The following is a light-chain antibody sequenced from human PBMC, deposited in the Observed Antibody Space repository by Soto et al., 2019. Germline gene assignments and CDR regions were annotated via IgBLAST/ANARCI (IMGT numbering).Light chain of an antibody. J-gene: IGKJ5*01. Sequence: DIVMTQSPLSLPVTPGEPASISCRSSQSLLHSNGYNYLDWYLQKPGQSPQLLIYLGSNRASGVPARFSGSGSGTDFTLKISRVEAEDVGVYYCMQALQTPITFGHGTRLEIK. CDR3: MQALQTPIT. CDR2: LGS. V-gene: IGKV2-28*01. CDR1: QSLLHSNGYNY.